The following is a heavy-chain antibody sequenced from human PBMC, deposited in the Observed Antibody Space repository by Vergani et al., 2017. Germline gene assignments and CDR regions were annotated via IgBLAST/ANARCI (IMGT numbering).Heavy chain of an antibody. CDR2: ISGSGGST. Sequence: VQLVESGGGVVQPGRSLRLSCAASGFTFSSSAMSWVRQAPGKGLEWVSAISGSGGSTYYADSVKGRFTISRDNSKNTLYLQMNSLRAEDTAVYYCAKGHDSSGYYYCYFDYWGQGTLVTVSS. D-gene: IGHD3-22*01. J-gene: IGHJ4*02. CDR1: GFTFSSSA. V-gene: IGHV3-23*04. CDR3: AKGHDSSGYYYCYFDY.